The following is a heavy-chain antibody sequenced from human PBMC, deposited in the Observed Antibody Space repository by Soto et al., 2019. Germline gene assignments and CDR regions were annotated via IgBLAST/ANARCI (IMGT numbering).Heavy chain of an antibody. V-gene: IGHV5-51*01. J-gene: IGHJ6*02. CDR1: GYSFTSYW. D-gene: IGHD5-18*01. CDR3: ARQYDTAMVGYYYYGMDV. CDR2: IYPGDSDT. Sequence: PGESLKISCKGSGYSFTSYWIGWVRQMPGKGLEWMGIIYPGDSDTRYSPSFQGQVTISADKSISTAYLQWSSLKASDTAMYYCARQYDTAMVGYYYYGMDVWGQGTTVTVSS.